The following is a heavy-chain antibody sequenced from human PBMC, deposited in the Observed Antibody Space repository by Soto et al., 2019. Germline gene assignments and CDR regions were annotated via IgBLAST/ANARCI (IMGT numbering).Heavy chain of an antibody. CDR2: IYYSGST. D-gene: IGHD5-12*01. J-gene: IGHJ5*02. V-gene: IGHV4-31*03. CDR1: GGSISSGGYY. CDR3: ARAPPGGYDWGGRIEARGDNWFDT. Sequence: PSETLSLTCTVSGGSISSGGYYWSWIRQHPGKGLEWIGYIYYSGSTYYNPSLKSRVTISVDTSKNQFSLKLSSVTAADTAVYYCARAPPGGYDWGGRIEARGDNWFDTWGQGTLVTVSS.